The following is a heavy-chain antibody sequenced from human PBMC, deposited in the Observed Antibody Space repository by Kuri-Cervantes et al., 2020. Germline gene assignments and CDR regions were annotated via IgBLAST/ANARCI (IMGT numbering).Heavy chain of an antibody. CDR2: INHSGST. CDR3: ARDSGSRDYYYYYGMDV. V-gene: IGHV4-34*01. Sequence: GSLRLSCAVYGGSFSGYYWSWIRQPPGKGLEWIWEINHSGSTNYNPSLKSRVTISVDTSKTQFSLKLSSVTAADTAVYYCARDSGSRDYYYYYGMDVWGQGTTVTVSS. J-gene: IGHJ6*02. CDR1: GGSFSGYY. D-gene: IGHD1-26*01.